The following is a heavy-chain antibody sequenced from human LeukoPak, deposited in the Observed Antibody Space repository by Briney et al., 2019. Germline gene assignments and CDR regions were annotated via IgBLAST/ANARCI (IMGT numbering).Heavy chain of an antibody. CDR3: ARGMGATDLTLYFDY. D-gene: IGHD1-26*01. CDR1: GFTFDDYG. Sequence: GGSLRLPCAASGFTFDDYGMSWARQAPGKGLEWVSGINWNGGSTGYADSVKGRFTISRDNAKNSLYLQMNSLRAEDTALYHCARGMGATDLTLYFDYWGQGTLVTVSS. CDR2: INWNGGST. J-gene: IGHJ4*02. V-gene: IGHV3-20*01.